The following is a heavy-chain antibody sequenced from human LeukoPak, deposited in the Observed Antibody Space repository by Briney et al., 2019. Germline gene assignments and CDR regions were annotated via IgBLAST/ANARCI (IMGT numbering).Heavy chain of an antibody. D-gene: IGHD2-2*01. CDR1: GYTFTGYF. J-gene: IGHJ6*03. CDR2: INPNSGGT. Sequence: ASVKVPCKASGYTFTGYFMHWVRQAPGQGLEWMGWINPNSGGTNYAQKFQGRVTMTRDTSISTAYMELSRLGSDDTAVYYCARGAVPVFYYYMDVWGKGTTVTVSS. V-gene: IGHV1-2*02. CDR3: ARGAVPVFYYYMDV.